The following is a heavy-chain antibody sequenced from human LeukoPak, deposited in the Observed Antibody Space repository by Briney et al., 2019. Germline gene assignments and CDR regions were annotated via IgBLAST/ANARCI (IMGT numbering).Heavy chain of an antibody. Sequence: SVKVSCKASGGTFSSYDISWVRQAPGQGLEWMGRIIPIFGTANYAQKFQGRVTITTDESTSTAYMELSSLRSEDTAVYYCARVRGSGINFDYWGQGTLVTVSS. D-gene: IGHD3-10*01. CDR2: IIPIFGTA. CDR3: ARVRGSGINFDY. J-gene: IGHJ4*02. CDR1: GGTFSSYD. V-gene: IGHV1-69*05.